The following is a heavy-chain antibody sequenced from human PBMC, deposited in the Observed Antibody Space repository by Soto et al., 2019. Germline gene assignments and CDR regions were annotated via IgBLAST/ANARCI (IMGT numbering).Heavy chain of an antibody. J-gene: IGHJ4*02. CDR2: IKQDGSEK. V-gene: IGHV3-7*01. D-gene: IGHD3-22*01. Sequence: GGSLRLSCAASGFTFSSYWMSWVRQAPGKGLEWVANIKQDGSEKYHVDSVKGRFTISRDNAKNSLNLQMNSLRAGDTAVYYCARVTDYYESSGYFDYWGQGTLVTVSS. CDR1: GFTFSSYW. CDR3: ARVTDYYESSGYFDY.